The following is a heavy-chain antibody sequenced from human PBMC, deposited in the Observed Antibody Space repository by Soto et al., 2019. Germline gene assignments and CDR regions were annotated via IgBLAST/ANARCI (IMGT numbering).Heavy chain of an antibody. D-gene: IGHD2-21*02. CDR3: ARAPAIAHWYFDL. Sequence: QLQLQESGSGLVKPSQTLSLTCAVSGGSISSGGAISSNSYSWNWIRQPPGKGLEWIGSIYESGTPSYSPSLKSRVSISVDRSKNQFSLNLSSVTAADTAVYYCARAPAIAHWYFDLWGRGTLATVSS. J-gene: IGHJ2*01. V-gene: IGHV4-30-2*01. CDR1: GGSISSGGAISSNSYS. CDR2: IYESGTP.